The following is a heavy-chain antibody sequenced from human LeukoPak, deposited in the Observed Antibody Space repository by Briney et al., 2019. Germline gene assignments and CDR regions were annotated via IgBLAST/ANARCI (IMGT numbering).Heavy chain of an antibody. Sequence: SVKVSCTASGVTFSSYAISWVRQAPGQGLEWMGRIIPIFGIANYAQTFQGRFTITGDNSTSTGYMELISLRSEDTAVYYCAREEVEMATGGAIDIWGQGTMVTVSS. CDR1: GVTFSSYA. CDR3: AREEVEMATGGAIDI. D-gene: IGHD5-24*01. J-gene: IGHJ3*02. CDR2: IIPIFGIA. V-gene: IGHV1-69*04.